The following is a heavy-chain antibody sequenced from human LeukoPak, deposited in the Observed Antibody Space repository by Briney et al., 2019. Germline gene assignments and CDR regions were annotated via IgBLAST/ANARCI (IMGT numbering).Heavy chain of an antibody. D-gene: IGHD5-12*01. CDR3: AKDTVKVTTIRRVPHYMDV. CDR2: IRYDGSIK. J-gene: IGHJ6*03. Sequence: GGSLRLSCAASGFTFNTYGIHWVRQAPGKGLEWVAFIRYDGSIKYYADSVKGRFTISRDNSKNTLYLQMNSLRAEDTALYYCAKDTVKVTTIRRVPHYMDVWGKGTTVTISS. CDR1: GFTFNTYG. V-gene: IGHV3-30*02.